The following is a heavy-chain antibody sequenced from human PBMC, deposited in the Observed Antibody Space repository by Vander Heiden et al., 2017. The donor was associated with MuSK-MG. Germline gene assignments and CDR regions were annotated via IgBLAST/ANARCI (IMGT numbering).Heavy chain of an antibody. CDR3: ARIPLLERREAFDI. CDR1: GFTFDIYA. J-gene: IGHJ3*02. CDR2: ISSYGSNK. Sequence: QVQLVESGGGVVQPGRSLRLSCAASGFTFDIYAMHWVRQAPGKGLEWGAAISSYGSNKYYADSVKGRFTISRDNSKNTLYLQLNSLRAEDTAVYYCARIPLLERREAFDIWGQGTRVTGSS. V-gene: IGHV3-30-3*01. D-gene: IGHD1-1*01.